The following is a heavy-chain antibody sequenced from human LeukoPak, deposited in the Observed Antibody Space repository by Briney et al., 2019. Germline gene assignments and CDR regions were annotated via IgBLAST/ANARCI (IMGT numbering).Heavy chain of an antibody. CDR2: ISSSRSYI. J-gene: IGHJ3*02. D-gene: IGHD3-22*01. CDR1: GFTFSSYS. CDR3: AREGTDSSGYYARAFDI. Sequence: GGSLRLSCAASGFTFSSYSMSWVRQAPGKGLEWVSSISSSRSYIYYADSVKGRFTISRDNAKNSLYLQMNSLRAEDTAVYYCAREGTDSSGYYARAFDIWGQGTMVTVSS. V-gene: IGHV3-21*01.